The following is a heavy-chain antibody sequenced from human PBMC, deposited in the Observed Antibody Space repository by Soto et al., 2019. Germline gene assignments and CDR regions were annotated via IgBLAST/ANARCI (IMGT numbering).Heavy chain of an antibody. CDR2: IGSSGGVT. CDR1: GFTFSTYA. V-gene: IGHV3-23*01. CDR3: AKHFVNGEIDY. D-gene: IGHD3-10*01. J-gene: IGHJ4*02. Sequence: DVQLLESGGGLVQPGGSLRLSCVASGFTFSTYAMSWVRQAPGKGLEWVSIIGSSGGVTVYADSVKGRFTISRDNSKNTLYLQMNSLTAEDTAVYYCAKHFVNGEIDYWGQGTLVTVSS.